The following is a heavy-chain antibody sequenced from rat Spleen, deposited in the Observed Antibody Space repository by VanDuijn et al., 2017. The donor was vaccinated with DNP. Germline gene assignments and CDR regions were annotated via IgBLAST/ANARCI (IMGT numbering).Heavy chain of an antibody. D-gene: IGHD5-1*01. CDR3: ARGSGTYYWYFDF. J-gene: IGHJ1*01. V-gene: IGHV5-46*01. Sequence: EVQLVESGGGLVQPGRSMKLSCVASGFTFSSYWMYWIRQAPGKGLEWVTSISPSGGGTYYRDSVKGRFTISRDNANHTLYLQMNSLRSEDTATYYCARGSGTYYWYFDFWGPGTMVTVSS. CDR1: GFTFSSYW. CDR2: ISPSGGGT.